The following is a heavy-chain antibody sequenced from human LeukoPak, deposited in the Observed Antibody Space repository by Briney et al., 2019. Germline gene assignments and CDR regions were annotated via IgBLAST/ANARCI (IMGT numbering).Heavy chain of an antibody. Sequence: SETLSLTCTVSGGSISSGSYYWSWIRQPAGKGLEWIGPIYTSGNTNYNPSLKSRVTISVDTSKNQFSLKLSSVTAADTAVYYCARSTGYYDSSKGYWGQGTLVTVSS. CDR2: IYTSGNT. CDR3: ARSTGYYDSSKGY. J-gene: IGHJ4*02. D-gene: IGHD3-22*01. V-gene: IGHV4-61*02. CDR1: GGSISSGSYY.